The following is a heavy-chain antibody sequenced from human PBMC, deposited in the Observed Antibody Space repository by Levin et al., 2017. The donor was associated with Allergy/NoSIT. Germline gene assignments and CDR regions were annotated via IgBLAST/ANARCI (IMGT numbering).Heavy chain of an antibody. V-gene: IGHV3-66*01. CDR1: GFTVSSNY. Sequence: GGSLRLSCAASGFTVSSNYMSWVRQAPGKGLEWVSVIYSGGSTYYADSVKGRFTISRDNSKNTLYLQMNSLRAEDTAVYYCARYSGYSYSSLDYWGQGTLVTVSS. CDR2: IYSGGST. D-gene: IGHD5-18*01. CDR3: ARYSGYSYSSLDY. J-gene: IGHJ4*02.